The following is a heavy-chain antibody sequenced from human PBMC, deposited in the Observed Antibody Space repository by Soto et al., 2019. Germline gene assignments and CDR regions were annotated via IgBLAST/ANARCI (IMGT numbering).Heavy chain of an antibody. J-gene: IGHJ5*02. Sequence: VQLVESGGGLVQPGGSLRLSCAASGFTFSDYYMSWIRQAPGKGLEWVSYISSSGSTIYYADSVKGRFTISRDNAKNSLYLQMNSLRAEDTAVYYCARVDQALDYGGNFHWFDPWGQGTLVTVSS. V-gene: IGHV3-11*01. CDR1: GFTFSDYY. CDR2: ISSSGSTI. D-gene: IGHD4-17*01. CDR3: ARVDQALDYGGNFHWFDP.